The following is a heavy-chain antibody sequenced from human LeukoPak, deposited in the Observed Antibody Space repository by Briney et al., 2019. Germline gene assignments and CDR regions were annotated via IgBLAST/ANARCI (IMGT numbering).Heavy chain of an antibody. V-gene: IGHV3-23*01. J-gene: IGHJ4*02. CDR3: AKDSSVGTISSDY. D-gene: IGHD6-13*01. CDR1: GFPFSSYA. Sequence: GGSLRLSCVASGFPFSSYAMTWVRQAPGKGLEWVSSISGSGDNTYYADSVKGRFTISRDNSKNTLSLQMNSLRAEDTAVYYCAKDSSVGTISSDYWGQGTLVTVSS. CDR2: ISGSGDNT.